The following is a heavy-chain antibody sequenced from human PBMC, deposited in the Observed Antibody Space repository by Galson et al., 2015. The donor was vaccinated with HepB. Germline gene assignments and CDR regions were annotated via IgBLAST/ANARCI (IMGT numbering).Heavy chain of an antibody. CDR2: ISYDGSKE. CDR1: GFTFNSYA. CDR3: ARSRGIRDSMLGP. Sequence: SLRLSCAASGFTFNSYAMDWVRQAPGKGLEWVAVISYDGSKEYIAESVKGRFSISRDNTKNTVYLQMSSLRVEDTAVFYCARSRGIRDSMLGPWGQGTLVTVSS. D-gene: IGHD3-10*01. V-gene: IGHV3-30-3*01. J-gene: IGHJ5*02.